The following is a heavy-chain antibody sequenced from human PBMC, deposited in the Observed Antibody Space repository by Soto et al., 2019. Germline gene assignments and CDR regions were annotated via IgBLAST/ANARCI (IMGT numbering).Heavy chain of an antibody. J-gene: IGHJ5*02. Sequence: QVQLVESGGGVVQPGGSLRLSCAASGFIFRSYGMHWVRQAPGKGLEWVAVIWYDGSNTYYADPVKGRFTISRDNSKNTLFLQMNSLRDEDTAVYYCASSATWGRGTLVTVSS. D-gene: IGHD6-19*01. CDR3: ASSAT. CDR2: IWYDGSNT. V-gene: IGHV3-33*01. CDR1: GFIFRSYG.